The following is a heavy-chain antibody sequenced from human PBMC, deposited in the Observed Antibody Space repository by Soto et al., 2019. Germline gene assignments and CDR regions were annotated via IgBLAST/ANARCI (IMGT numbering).Heavy chain of an antibody. CDR1: GFTFSSYA. CDR3: AKDLGGLWVRGVITHFDY. J-gene: IGHJ4*02. Sequence: GGSLRLSCAASGFTFSSYAMSWVRQAPGKGLEWVSAISGSGGSTYYADSVKGRFTISSDNSKNTLYLQMNSLRAEDTAVYYCAKDLGGLWVRGVITHFDYWGQGTLVTVSS. V-gene: IGHV3-23*01. CDR2: ISGSGGST. D-gene: IGHD3-10*01.